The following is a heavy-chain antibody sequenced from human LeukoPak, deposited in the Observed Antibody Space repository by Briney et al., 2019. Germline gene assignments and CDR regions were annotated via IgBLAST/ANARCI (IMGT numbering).Heavy chain of an antibody. Sequence: SETLSLTCTVSGGPIRSTSYYWGWIRQPPGKGLEWNGYIYDSGSTNYNPSLMSRVTISVDTSNNQFSLKLSSVTAADTGVYYCARVNSGYYSSRFDLWGQGTLVTVSS. CDR3: ARVNSGYYSSRFDL. D-gene: IGHD3-22*01. CDR2: IYDSGST. V-gene: IGHV4-61*05. CDR1: GGPIRSTSYY. J-gene: IGHJ5*02.